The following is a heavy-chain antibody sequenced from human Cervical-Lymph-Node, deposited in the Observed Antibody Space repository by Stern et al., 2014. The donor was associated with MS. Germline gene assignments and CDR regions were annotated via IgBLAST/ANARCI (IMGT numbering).Heavy chain of an antibody. J-gene: IGHJ4*02. V-gene: IGHV1-69*01. CDR1: GGTFSNYA. CDR3: AREAISTSAAGFDD. Sequence: QVQLVQSGVEVKKPGSSVKVSCKASGGTFSNYAINWVRQAPGQGLEWLGGIIPFFGTVNYGEKFQGRVTITADESTSTAYMELSSLRSEDTAVYYCAREAISTSAAGFDDWGQGTLVTVSS. D-gene: IGHD6-13*01. CDR2: IIPFFGTV.